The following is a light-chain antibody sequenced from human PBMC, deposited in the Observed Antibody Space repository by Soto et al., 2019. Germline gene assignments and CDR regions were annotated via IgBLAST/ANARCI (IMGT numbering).Light chain of an antibody. CDR2: AAS. CDR1: QTIDSY. Sequence: DIQLTPSPPSLSETVGDRVTITCRARQTIDSYLNWFQQKPGMAPKLLIYAASKLQSGVPSRFRGSGSGTDFTLTIDTLQPDDFASYYCQQTRSGITFGQGTRLEN. CDR3: QQTRSGIT. J-gene: IGKJ5*01. V-gene: IGKV1-39*01.